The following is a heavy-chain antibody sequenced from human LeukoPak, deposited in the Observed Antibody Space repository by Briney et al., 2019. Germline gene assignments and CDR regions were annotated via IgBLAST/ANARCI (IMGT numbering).Heavy chain of an antibody. CDR2: INTDGSSR. CDR1: GFTFSTYW. Sequence: GGSLRLSCAASGFTFSTYWIHWVRQAPGKGLVWVSLINTDGSSRSYADSVKGRFTISRDNAKNTVYLQMNSLRAEDTAVYYCARGKKDIPAGCQDYWGQGTLATVSS. D-gene: IGHD2-15*01. V-gene: IGHV3-74*01. CDR3: ARGKKDIPAGCQDY. J-gene: IGHJ4*02.